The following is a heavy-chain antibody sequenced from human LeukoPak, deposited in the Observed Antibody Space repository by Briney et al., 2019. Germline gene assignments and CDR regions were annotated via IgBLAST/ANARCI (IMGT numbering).Heavy chain of an antibody. J-gene: IGHJ6*02. CDR2: IDPSDSYT. CDR1: GYSFTSYW. V-gene: IGHV5-10-1*01. CDR3: ARTNSGSRRRYYGMDV. D-gene: IGHD1-26*01. Sequence: GESLKISCKGSGYSFTSYWISWVRQMPGKGLEWMGRIDPSDSYTNYSPSFQGHVTISADKSFSTAYLQWSSLKASDTAMYYCARTNSGSRRRYYGMDVWGQGTTVTVSS.